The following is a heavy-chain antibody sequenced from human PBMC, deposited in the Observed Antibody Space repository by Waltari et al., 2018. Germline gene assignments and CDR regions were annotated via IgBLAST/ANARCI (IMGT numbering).Heavy chain of an antibody. D-gene: IGHD1-7*01. J-gene: IGHJ5*02. CDR2: IIPISGTA. CDR3: ATFGGNSNWFDP. CDR1: GGAFSTDA. Sequence: QVQLVQSGAEVKNPGSTLKVSCKTSGGAFSTDAISWVRQAPGQGLEWMGIIPISGTADYSQKFQGRITITADESTSTAYMELSGLKSDDTAVYYCATFGGNSNWFDPWGQGTLVTVSS. V-gene: IGHV1-69*01.